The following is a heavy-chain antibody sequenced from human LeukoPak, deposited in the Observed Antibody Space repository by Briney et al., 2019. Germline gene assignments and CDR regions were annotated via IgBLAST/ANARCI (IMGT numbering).Heavy chain of an antibody. J-gene: IGHJ4*02. V-gene: IGHV4-39*07. Sequence: PSETLSLTCTVSGGSISNSSYYWAWIRQPPGKGLEWIGEVNLQGSTNYNPSLMGRVAISVDKSENHVSLQLTSVTAADTAVYYCAREGGPYRPLDYSGQGTLVTVSS. CDR2: VNLQGST. CDR1: GGSISNSSYY. CDR3: AREGGPYRPLDY.